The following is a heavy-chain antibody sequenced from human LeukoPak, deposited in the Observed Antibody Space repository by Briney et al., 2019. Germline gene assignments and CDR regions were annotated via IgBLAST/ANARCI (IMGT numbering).Heavy chain of an antibody. D-gene: IGHD2-2*01. V-gene: IGHV3-30*02. CDR2: IYYDGSNK. CDR3: ANDIVVVPAAILYYYYYGMDV. J-gene: IGHJ6*02. CDR1: GLSFRSYG. Sequence: GGSLRLSCAASGLSFRSYGMHWVRQAPGKGLEWVAIIYYDGSNKYYTDSVKGRFTISRDNSKNTLYLQMNSLRAEDTAVYYCANDIVVVPAAILYYYYYGMDVWGQGTTVTVSS.